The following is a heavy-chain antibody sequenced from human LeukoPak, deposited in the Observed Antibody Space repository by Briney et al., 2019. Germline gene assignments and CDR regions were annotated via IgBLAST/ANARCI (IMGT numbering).Heavy chain of an antibody. J-gene: IGHJ4*02. CDR1: GFTFSNYA. V-gene: IGHV3-23*01. Sequence: GGSLRLSCAASGFTFSNYAMNWVRQAPGKGLEWVSAISGRGISTYYVDSVKGRFTISRDNSKNTLYLQMNSLRAEDTAVYYCARDRKSIDYWGQGTLVTVSS. CDR2: ISGRGIST. CDR3: ARDRKSIDY.